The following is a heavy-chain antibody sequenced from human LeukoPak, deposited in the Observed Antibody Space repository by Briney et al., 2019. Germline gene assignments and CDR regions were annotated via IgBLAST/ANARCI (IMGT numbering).Heavy chain of an antibody. CDR2: INPNSGGT. V-gene: IGHV1-2*02. Sequence: ASVKVSCKASGYTFTSYGISWVRQAPGQGLEWMGWINPNSGGTNYAQKFQGRVTMTRDTSISTAYMELSRLRSDDTAVYYCASGELHSSSWYSQLDYWGQGTLVTVSS. CDR3: ASGELHSSSWYSQLDY. D-gene: IGHD6-13*01. J-gene: IGHJ4*02. CDR1: GYTFTSYG.